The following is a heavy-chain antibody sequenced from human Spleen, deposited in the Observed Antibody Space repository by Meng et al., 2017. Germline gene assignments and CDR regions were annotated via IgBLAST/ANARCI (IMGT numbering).Heavy chain of an antibody. V-gene: IGHV4-34*04. CDR3: ARGPTTMAHDFDY. J-gene: IGHJ4*02. CDR1: GGSFSDYY. Sequence: QVQQQQWGAGLFKPSDPLSLPCVVSGGSFSDYYWSWIRQPPGKGLEWIGEINHSGSTNHNPSLESRATISVDTSQNNLSLKLSSVTAADSAVYYCARGPTTMAHDFDYWGQGTLVTVSS. D-gene: IGHD4-11*01. CDR2: INHSGST.